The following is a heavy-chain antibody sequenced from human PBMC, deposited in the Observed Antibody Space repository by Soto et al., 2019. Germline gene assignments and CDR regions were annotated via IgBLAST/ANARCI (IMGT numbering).Heavy chain of an antibody. CDR1: GTSITSSISY. CDR2: IYYSGST. D-gene: IGHD1-7*01. J-gene: IGHJ6*02. CDR3: ARLNAGTTYYYYGMDV. Sequence: SVSLSLTCNVLGTSITSSISYWGWIRQPPGKGLEWIGSIYYSGSTYYNPSLKSRVTISVDTSKNQFSLKLSSVTAADTALYYCARLNAGTTYYYYGMDVWGQGTTVT. V-gene: IGHV4-39*01.